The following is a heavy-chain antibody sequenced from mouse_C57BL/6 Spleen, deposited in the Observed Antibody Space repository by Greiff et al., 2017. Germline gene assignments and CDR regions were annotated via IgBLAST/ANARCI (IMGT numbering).Heavy chain of an antibody. D-gene: IGHD1-1*01. CDR1: GYTFTSYW. V-gene: IGHV1-69*01. CDR3: ASFYGSSPFDY. CDR2: IDPSDSYT. J-gene: IGHJ2*01. Sequence: VQLQQPGAELVMPGASVKLSCKASGYTFTSYWMHWVKQRPGQGLEWIGEIDPSDSYTNYNQKLKGKSTLTVHKSSSTAYMQLSSLTSADSAVYYCASFYGSSPFDYWGQGTTLTVSS.